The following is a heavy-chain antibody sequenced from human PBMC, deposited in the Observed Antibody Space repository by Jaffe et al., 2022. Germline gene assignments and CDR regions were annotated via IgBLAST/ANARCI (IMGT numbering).Heavy chain of an antibody. J-gene: IGHJ6*03. CDR3: AKIPHPSYYMDV. V-gene: IGHV3-23*01. CDR2: ISGSGGNT. CDR1: GFTFTNYA. D-gene: IGHD2-21*01. Sequence: EVQLLESGGGLVQPGGSLRLSCAASGFTFTNYAMGWVRQAPGKGLEWVSAISGSGGNTYYADSVMGRFTISRDNSRNMLFLQMNSLRAEDTAVHYCAKIPHPSYYMDVWGKGTTVTVSS.